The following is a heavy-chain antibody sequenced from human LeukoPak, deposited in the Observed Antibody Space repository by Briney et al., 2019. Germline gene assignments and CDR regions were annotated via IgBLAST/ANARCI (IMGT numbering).Heavy chain of an antibody. CDR1: GGSISSYY. CDR2: IYTSGST. D-gene: IGHD3-22*01. V-gene: IGHV4-4*07. CDR3: ARVSPLDYYDSSGYYYVDY. Sequence: KPSETLSLTCTVSGGSISSYYWSWIRQPAGKGLEWIGRIYTSGSTNYNPSLKSRVTMSVDTSKNQFSLKLSSVTAADTAVYYCARVSPLDYYDSSGYYYVDYWGQGTLVTVSS. J-gene: IGHJ4*02.